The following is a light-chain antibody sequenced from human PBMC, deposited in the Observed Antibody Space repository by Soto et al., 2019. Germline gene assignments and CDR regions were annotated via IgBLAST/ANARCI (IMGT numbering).Light chain of an antibody. CDR3: QQFGGSPMYT. Sequence: EVVLTQSPATLSLSPGERATLSCRASQSVSSNFLAWYQQRPGQAPRLLISDASTRAPGTPDRFSGSGSGTEFTLSISSLEPEDSAVYYCQQFGGSPMYTFGQGTKLEIK. J-gene: IGKJ2*01. CDR2: DAS. V-gene: IGKV3-20*01. CDR1: QSVSSNF.